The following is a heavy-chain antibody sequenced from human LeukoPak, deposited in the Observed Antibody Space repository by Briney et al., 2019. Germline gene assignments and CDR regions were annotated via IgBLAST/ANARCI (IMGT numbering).Heavy chain of an antibody. J-gene: IGHJ4*02. D-gene: IGHD5-18*01. CDR3: AKRLLRGYSYGGGFGY. CDR1: GFTFSSYA. Sequence: GGSLRLTCAASGFTFSSYAMSWVRQAPGKGLEWVSAISGSGGGTYYADSVKGRFTISRDNSKNTLYLQMNSLRAEDTAVYYCAKRLLRGYSYGGGFGYWGQGTLVTVSS. CDR2: ISGSGGGT. V-gene: IGHV3-23*01.